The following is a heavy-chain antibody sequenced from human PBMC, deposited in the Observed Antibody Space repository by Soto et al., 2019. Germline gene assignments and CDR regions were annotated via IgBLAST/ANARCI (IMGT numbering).Heavy chain of an antibody. Sequence: LRLSCAASGFTFSSYAMHRVRQAPGKGLEWVAAISYDGPNQYYGDSVKGRFTTSRDNSRNMLYLQMDSLRDEDTALYYCAKVEERWDLTLHYDSWGQGTLVTVSS. J-gene: IGHJ4*02. CDR1: GFTFSSYA. CDR3: AKVEERWDLTLHYDS. D-gene: IGHD1-26*01. CDR2: ISYDGPNQ. V-gene: IGHV3-30*18.